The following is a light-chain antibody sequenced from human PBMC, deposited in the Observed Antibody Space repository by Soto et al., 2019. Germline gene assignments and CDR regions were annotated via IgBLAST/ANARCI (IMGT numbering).Light chain of an antibody. CDR3: HQYNSYPRT. Sequence: EIVMTQSAATLSVSPGERATLSCRASQSVSSNLAWYQQKPGQALRLLIYGASTRATGIPARFSGSGYGSEFTLIISSLQPDDSATYYCHQYNSYPRTFGQGTKVDIK. J-gene: IGKJ1*01. CDR1: QSVSSN. V-gene: IGKV3-15*01. CDR2: GAS.